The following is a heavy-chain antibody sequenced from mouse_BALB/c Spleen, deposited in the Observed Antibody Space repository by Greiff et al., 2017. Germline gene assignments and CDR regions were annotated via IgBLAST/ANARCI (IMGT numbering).Heavy chain of an antibody. CDR2: ISSGGST. V-gene: IGHV5-6-5*01. Sequence: EVQRVESGGGLVKPGGSLKLSCAASGFTFSSYAMSWVRQTPEKRLEWVASISSGGSTYYPDSVKGRFTISRDNARNILYLQMSSLRSEDTAMYYCAREGYYGYLLDYWGQGTTLTVSS. CDR3: AREGYYGYLLDY. J-gene: IGHJ2*01. CDR1: GFTFSSYA. D-gene: IGHD1-2*01.